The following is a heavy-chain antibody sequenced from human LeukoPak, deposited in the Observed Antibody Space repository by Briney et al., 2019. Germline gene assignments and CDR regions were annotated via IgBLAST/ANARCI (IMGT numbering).Heavy chain of an antibody. Sequence: SETLSLTCTVSGGSISSCYWSWIRQPPGKGLGWIGYIYTSGSTNYNPSLKSRVTISVDTSKNQFSLKLSSVTAADTAVYYCARTPNLAYCSSTSCYGTTFDPWGQGTLVTVSS. D-gene: IGHD2-2*01. J-gene: IGHJ5*02. V-gene: IGHV4-4*09. CDR1: GGSISSCY. CDR3: ARTPNLAYCSSTSCYGTTFDP. CDR2: IYTSGST.